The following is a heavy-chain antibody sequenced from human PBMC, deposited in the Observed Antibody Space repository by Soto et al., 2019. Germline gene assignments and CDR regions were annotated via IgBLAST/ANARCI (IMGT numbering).Heavy chain of an antibody. V-gene: IGHV1-8*01. CDR2: MNPNSGNT. CDR3: AREGGRHYGVNSFDY. CDR1: GYTFTSYD. D-gene: IGHD4-17*01. J-gene: IGHJ4*02. Sequence: QVQLVQSGAEVKKPGASVKVSCKASGYTFTSYDINWVRQATGQGLEWMGWMNPNSGNTGYAQKFQGRVTMTRNTSISTAEMELSSVRAEDTAVYYCAREGGRHYGVNSFDYWGQGTLVTVSS.